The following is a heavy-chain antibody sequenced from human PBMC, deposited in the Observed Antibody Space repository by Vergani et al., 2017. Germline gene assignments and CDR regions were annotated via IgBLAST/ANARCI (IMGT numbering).Heavy chain of an antibody. CDR1: GFTFSSYS. D-gene: IGHD3-22*01. J-gene: IGHJ4*02. CDR3: ARDRYDSSGYYRDC. V-gene: IGHV3-48*01. CDR2: ISSTSSTI. Sequence: EVQLVESGGGLVQPGGSLRLSCAASGFTFSSYSMNWVRQAPGKGLEWVSYISSTSSTIYYADSVNGRFTISRDNAKNSLYVQMNSLRAEDTAVYYCARDRYDSSGYYRDCWGQGTLVTVSS.